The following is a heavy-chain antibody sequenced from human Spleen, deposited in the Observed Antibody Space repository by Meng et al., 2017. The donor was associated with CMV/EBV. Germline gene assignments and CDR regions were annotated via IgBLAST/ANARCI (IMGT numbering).Heavy chain of an antibody. CDR3: ARAFAPGRYAFDV. J-gene: IGHJ3*01. CDR2: IGSGGSST. D-gene: IGHD2-15*01. CDR1: GFLVSSNY. Sequence: GGSLKISCAASGFLVSSNYMTWVRQAPGKGLQWVSYIGSGGSSTSYADSVKGRFTISRDNAKSSLFLQIDSLRADDTAVYYCARAFAPGRYAFDVWGQGTMVTVSS. V-gene: IGHV3-11*04.